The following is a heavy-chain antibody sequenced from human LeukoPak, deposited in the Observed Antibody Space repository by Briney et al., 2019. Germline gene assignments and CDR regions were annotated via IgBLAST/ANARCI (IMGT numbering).Heavy chain of an antibody. CDR2: LNPGVGTT. CDR3: ARVHSESSLSAVIDIGYFDY. Sequence: ASVKVSCKASAYSFTNYYIHWVRQAPGQGLEWMGILNPGVGTTSYAQKFQDRVTMTADTSTSTVYMELSSLRSEDTAVYFCARVHSESSLSAVIDIGYFDYWGQGTLVTVSS. D-gene: IGHD2-21*01. V-gene: IGHV1-46*01. CDR1: AYSFTNYY. J-gene: IGHJ4*02.